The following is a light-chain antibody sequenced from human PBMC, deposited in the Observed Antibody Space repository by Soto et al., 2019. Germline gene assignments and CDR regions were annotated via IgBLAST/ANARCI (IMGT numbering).Light chain of an antibody. Sequence: DIQLTQSPSFLSASVGDRVTITCRASQGISSYLAWYQQKPGKAPKLLIDAASTLQSGVPSRFSGSGSGTESTLTISSLQPEDFATYYCQQFNSYPRTFGQGTKVDIK. CDR2: AAS. J-gene: IGKJ1*01. CDR3: QQFNSYPRT. CDR1: QGISSY. V-gene: IGKV1-9*01.